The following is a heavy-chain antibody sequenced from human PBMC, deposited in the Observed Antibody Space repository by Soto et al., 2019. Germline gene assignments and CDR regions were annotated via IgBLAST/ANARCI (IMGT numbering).Heavy chain of an antibody. D-gene: IGHD6-6*01. V-gene: IGHV3-53*02. CDR2: IYNDGTT. Sequence: EVQLVETGGGLIQPGGSLRLSCAASGFTVSSNYMNWVRQAPGKGLEWVSIIYNDGTTSYADSVKGRFTISRDNFKNTLHLQMNSLRAEDTAVYYCAILSNWGQGTLVTVSS. CDR1: GFTVSSNY. CDR3: AILSN. J-gene: IGHJ4*02.